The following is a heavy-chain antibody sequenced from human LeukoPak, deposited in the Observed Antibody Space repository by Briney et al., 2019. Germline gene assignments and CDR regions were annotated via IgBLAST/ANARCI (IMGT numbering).Heavy chain of an antibody. Sequence: GGSLRLSCAASEFTFSSYSMNWVRQAPGKGLEWVSYITNSGNSKSYADSVKGRFTISRDNTKNSLYLQMNSLRAEDTAIYYCTRVGYIDEGIDYWGQGTLVTVSS. CDR2: ITNSGNSK. J-gene: IGHJ4*02. CDR1: EFTFSSYS. D-gene: IGHD5-24*01. CDR3: TRVGYIDEGIDY. V-gene: IGHV3-48*01.